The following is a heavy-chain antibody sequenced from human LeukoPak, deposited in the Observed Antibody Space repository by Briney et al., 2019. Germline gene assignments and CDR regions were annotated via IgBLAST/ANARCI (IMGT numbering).Heavy chain of an antibody. D-gene: IGHD5-24*01. V-gene: IGHV1-69*13. CDR1: GGTFSSYA. Sequence: ASVKVSCKASGGTFSSYAISWVRQAPGQGLEWVGGIIPIFGTANYAQKFQGRVTITADESTSTAYMELSSLRSEDTAVYYCARDRLRDGYRRSFDYWGQGTLVTVSS. J-gene: IGHJ4*02. CDR3: ARDRLRDGYRRSFDY. CDR2: IIPIFGTA.